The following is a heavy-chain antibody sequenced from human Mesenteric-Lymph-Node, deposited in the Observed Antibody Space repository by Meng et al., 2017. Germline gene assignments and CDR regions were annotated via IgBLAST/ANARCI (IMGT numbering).Heavy chain of an antibody. CDR2: INCYSGAT. V-gene: IGHV1-2*02. Sequence: QVDREQAGAEVKKPGASVKVSCEASGLIFTDYYIHWLRQAPGQGPEWMAWINCYSGATNYAQKFQDRVTVTRDTSINTAYMELSRLSSDDTAMYYCARDSAEAPGLGLEYSGQGTPVTVSS. CDR3: ARDSAEAPGLGLEY. D-gene: IGHD1-14*01. J-gene: IGHJ4*02. CDR1: GLIFTDYY.